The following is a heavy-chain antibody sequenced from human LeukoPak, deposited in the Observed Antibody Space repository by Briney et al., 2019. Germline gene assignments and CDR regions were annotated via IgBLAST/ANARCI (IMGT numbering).Heavy chain of an antibody. V-gene: IGHV3-72*01. Sequence: GGSLRLSCAASGITFSDHYMDWSRQAPGKGLKWVGRSSNKAYSHTTQYAASVKGRFTISRDDSKNSLYLQMNSLKTEGTAVYYCGRRPDCSGGSCFVDYWGQGTLVTVSS. CDR1: GITFSDHY. CDR2: SSNKAYSHTT. D-gene: IGHD2-15*01. J-gene: IGHJ4*02. CDR3: GRRPDCSGGSCFVDY.